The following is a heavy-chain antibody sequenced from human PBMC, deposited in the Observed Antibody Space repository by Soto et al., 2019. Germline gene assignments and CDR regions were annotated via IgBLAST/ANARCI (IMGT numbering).Heavy chain of an antibody. CDR2: IIPILGIA. D-gene: IGHD2-8*01. J-gene: IGHJ3*02. CDR1: GGTFSSYT. CDR3: ARGDAHIVLIQPAFDI. V-gene: IGHV1-69*02. Sequence: GASVKVSCKASGGTFSSYTISWVRQAPGQGLEWMGRIIPILGIANYAQKFQGRVTITADKSTSTAYMELSSLRSEDTAVYYCARGDAHIVLIQPAFDIWGQGTMVTVSS.